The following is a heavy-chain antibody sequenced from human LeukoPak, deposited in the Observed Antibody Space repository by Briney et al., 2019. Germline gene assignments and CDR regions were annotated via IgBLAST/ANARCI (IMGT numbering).Heavy chain of an antibody. V-gene: IGHV4-61*01. J-gene: IGHJ4*02. D-gene: IGHD1-20*01. CDR2: IYYSGST. Sequence: SETLSLTCTVSGGSVSSGSYYWSWIRQPPGKGLEWIGYIYYSGSTNYNPSLKSRVTISVDTSKNQFSLKLSSVTAADTAVCYCAREVITGNFDYWGQGTLVTVSS. CDR3: AREVITGNFDY. CDR1: GGSVSSGSYY.